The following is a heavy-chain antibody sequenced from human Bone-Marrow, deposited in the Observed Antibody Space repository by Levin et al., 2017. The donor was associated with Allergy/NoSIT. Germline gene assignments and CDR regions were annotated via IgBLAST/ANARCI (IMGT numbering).Heavy chain of an antibody. CDR3: ATYSGTSGGMDV. V-gene: IGHV3-48*03. J-gene: IGHJ6*02. Sequence: PGGSLRLSCAASGFTVSNYDMNWVRQSPGKGLEWLSYISGSGSSLHYADSVRGRFSVSRDNAKNSLYLQMNFLRAEDTAVYYCATYSGTSGGMDVWGQGTTVTVSS. CDR1: GFTVSNYD. CDR2: ISGSGSSL. D-gene: IGHD3-10*01.